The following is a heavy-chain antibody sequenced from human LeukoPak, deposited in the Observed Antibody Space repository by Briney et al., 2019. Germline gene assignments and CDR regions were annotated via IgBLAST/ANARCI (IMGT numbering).Heavy chain of an antibody. CDR2: IYTSGST. V-gene: IGHV4-61*02. J-gene: IGHJ4*02. CDR3: ARAQPERYCSGGSCYSVWYYFDY. D-gene: IGHD2-15*01. CDR1: GGSISSGSYY. Sequence: SETLSLTCTDSGGSISSGSYYWSWTRQPAGKGLEWIGRIYTSGSTNYNPSLKTRVTISVGTSKNQFSLKLSSVTAADTAVYYCARAQPERYCSGGSCYSVWYYFDYWGQGTLVTVSS.